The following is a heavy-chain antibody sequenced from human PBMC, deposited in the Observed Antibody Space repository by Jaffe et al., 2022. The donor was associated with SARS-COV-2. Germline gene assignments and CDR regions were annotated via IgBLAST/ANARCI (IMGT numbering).Heavy chain of an antibody. CDR2: ISYDGSNK. Sequence: QVQLVESGGGVVQPGRSLRLSCAASGFTFSSYAMHWVRQAPGKGLEWVAVISYDGSNKYYADSVKGRFTISRDNSKNTLYLQMNSLRAEDTAVYYCASEQIVVVVARTYEIDYWGQGTLVTVSS. CDR3: ASEQIVVVVARTYEIDY. J-gene: IGHJ4*02. V-gene: IGHV3-30*04. CDR1: GFTFSSYA. D-gene: IGHD2-15*01.